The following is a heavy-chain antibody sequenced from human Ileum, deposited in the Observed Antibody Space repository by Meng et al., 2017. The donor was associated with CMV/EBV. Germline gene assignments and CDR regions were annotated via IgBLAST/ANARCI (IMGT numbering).Heavy chain of an antibody. Sequence: LRESGLGLWKPSETLSLTWTVSGGSMNKYYWMWVRQPGGKGLGWIGRIYSSGSANYNPSFGDRVRVSIDTSKNQFSLKMYSVTAADTATYYCARECVGEGSSCQWDYWFDPWGQGILVTVSS. V-gene: IGHV4-4*07. CDR2: IYSSGSA. CDR3: ARECVGEGSSCQWDYWFDP. J-gene: IGHJ5*02. D-gene: IGHD3-16*01. CDR1: GGSMNKYY.